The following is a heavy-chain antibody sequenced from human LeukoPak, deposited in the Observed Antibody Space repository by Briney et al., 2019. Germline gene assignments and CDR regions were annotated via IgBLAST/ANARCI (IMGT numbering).Heavy chain of an antibody. CDR1: GFTFSSYS. V-gene: IGHV3-21*01. J-gene: IGHJ1*01. CDR3: ARASDSSGYYSYFDH. Sequence: KPGGSLRLSCAASGFTFSSYSRNWVRQAPGKGLEWVSSISSGSSYIYYADSVKGRFTISRDNAKNSLYLQMNSLRAEDTAVYYCARASDSSGYYSYFDHWGQGTLVTVSS. CDR2: ISSGSSYI. D-gene: IGHD3-22*01.